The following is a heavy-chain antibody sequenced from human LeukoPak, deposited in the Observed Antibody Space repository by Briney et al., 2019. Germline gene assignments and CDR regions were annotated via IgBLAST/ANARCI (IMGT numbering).Heavy chain of an antibody. J-gene: IGHJ3*02. CDR3: ARPYYDSSGYGRGAFDI. CDR2: INPSGGST. CDR1: GYTFTSYY. V-gene: IGHV1-46*01. D-gene: IGHD3-22*01. Sequence: ASVKVSCKASGYTFTSYYMHWVRQAPGQGLEWMGIINPSGGSTSYAQKFQGRVTMTRDTSTSTVYMELSSLRSEDTAVYYCARPYYDSSGYGRGAFDIWGQGTMVTVSS.